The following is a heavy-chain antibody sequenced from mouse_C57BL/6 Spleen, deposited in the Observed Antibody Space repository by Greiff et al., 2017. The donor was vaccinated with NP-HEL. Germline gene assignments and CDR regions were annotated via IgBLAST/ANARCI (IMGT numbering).Heavy chain of an antibody. CDR3: VVYYGSRSFAY. D-gene: IGHD1-1*01. CDR2: FHPYNDDT. J-gene: IGHJ3*01. CDR1: GYTFTTYP. Sequence: QVQPQQSGAELVKPGASVKMSCKASGYTFTTYPIERMKQNPGKSLEWIGNFHPYNDDTKYNEKFKGKATLTVEKSSSTVYFELSRLTSDDSAVYYCVVYYGSRSFAYWGQGTLVTVSA. V-gene: IGHV1-47*01.